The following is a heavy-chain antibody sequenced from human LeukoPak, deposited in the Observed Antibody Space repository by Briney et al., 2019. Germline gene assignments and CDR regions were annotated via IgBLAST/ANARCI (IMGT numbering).Heavy chain of an antibody. D-gene: IGHD6-19*01. Sequence: GGSLRLSCAASGLTFSSYNMNWVRQAPGKGLEWVANIKQDGSEKYYVDSVKGRFTISRDNAENSLYLQMNSLRAEDTAVYYCARGMTVAANWFDSWGQGTLVTVSS. CDR3: ARGMTVAANWFDS. CDR2: IKQDGSEK. V-gene: IGHV3-7*01. J-gene: IGHJ5*01. CDR1: GLTFSSYN.